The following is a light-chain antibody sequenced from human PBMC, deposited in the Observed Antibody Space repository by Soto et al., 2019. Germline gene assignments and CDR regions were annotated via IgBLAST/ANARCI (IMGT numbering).Light chain of an antibody. CDR1: QSVSNW. CDR2: DVS. CDR3: QQSYSTPYS. J-gene: IGKJ2*01. Sequence: IQMSQSPSTLSGSVGDRVTITWRASQSVSNWLAWYQQKPGKAPNLLIYDVSSLESGVPSRFSGSGSGTDFTITISSLQPEDFATYYCQQSYSTPYSFGLGTKV. V-gene: IGKV1-5*01.